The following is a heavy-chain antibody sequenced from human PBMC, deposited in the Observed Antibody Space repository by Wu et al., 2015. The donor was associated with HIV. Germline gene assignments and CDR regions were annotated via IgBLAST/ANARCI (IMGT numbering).Heavy chain of an antibody. CDR2: INPNSGGT. V-gene: IGHV1-2*02. CDR3: ARDHYSSSPLYYGMDV. Sequence: QVQLVQSGAEVKKPGASVKVSCKASGYTFTGYCMHWVRQAPGQGLEWMGWINPNSGGTNYAQKFQGRVTMTRDTSISTAYMELSRLRSDDTAVYYCARDHYSSSPLYYGMDVWGPKGTTGHRLL. D-gene: IGHD6-13*01. CDR1: GYTFTGYC. J-gene: IGHJ6*01.